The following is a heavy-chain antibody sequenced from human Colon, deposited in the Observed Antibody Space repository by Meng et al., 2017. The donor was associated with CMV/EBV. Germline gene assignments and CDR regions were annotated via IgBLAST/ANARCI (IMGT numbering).Heavy chain of an antibody. D-gene: IGHD2-21*01. V-gene: IGHV4-30-4*08. J-gene: IGHJ4*02. CDR2: IHYNGNT. CDR1: GASISSDDYY. CDR3: VRETLWFLDY. Sequence: QVQLQESGPGLVKPSETLSLTCTVSGASISSDDYYWTWIRQSPGKGLEWIGYIHYNGNTYSNPSLNGRATMSMDMAKNHFSLKLRSVTAADTAVYYCVRETLWFLDYWGQGSLVTVSS.